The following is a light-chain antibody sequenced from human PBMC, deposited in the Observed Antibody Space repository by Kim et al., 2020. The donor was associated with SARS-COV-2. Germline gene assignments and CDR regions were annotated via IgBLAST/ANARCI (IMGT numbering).Light chain of an antibody. Sequence: SYELTQPPSESVAPGKTARITCGGTNIGRESVHWYQQKPGQAPVLVIYSTSDRPSGIPERFSGSNSGNTATLTISRVEAGDEADYYCQVWDTGSDHVLFGGGTKLTVL. CDR1: NIGRES. CDR2: STS. V-gene: IGLV3-21*04. CDR3: QVWDTGSDHVL. J-gene: IGLJ2*01.